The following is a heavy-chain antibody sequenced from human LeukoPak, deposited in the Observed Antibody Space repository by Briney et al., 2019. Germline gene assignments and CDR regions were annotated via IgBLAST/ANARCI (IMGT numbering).Heavy chain of an antibody. D-gene: IGHD2-21*02. CDR2: ISAYNGKT. V-gene: IGHV1-18*01. J-gene: IGHJ5*02. CDR3: ARVSWVVTAILGWFDP. Sequence: SVKVSGKASRYTFTSYGISWVRQAPGQRLEWMGWISAYNGKTNYAQKLQGRVTMTTDTSTSTAYMELRSLRPDDTAVYYCARVSWVVTAILGWFDPWGQGTLVTVSS. CDR1: RYTFTSYG.